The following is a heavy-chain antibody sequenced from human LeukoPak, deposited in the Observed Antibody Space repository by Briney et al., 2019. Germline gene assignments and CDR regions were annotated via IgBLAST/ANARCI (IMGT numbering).Heavy chain of an antibody. D-gene: IGHD3-9*01. J-gene: IGHJ6*02. CDR1: GGSFSGYY. V-gene: IGHV4-34*01. CDR2: INHSGST. CDR3: ARITIFPPVYYYYGMDV. Sequence: SETLSLTCAVYGGSFSGYYWSWIRQPPGKGLEWIGEINHSGSTNYNPSLMSRVTISVDTSKNQFSLRLSSVTAADTAVYYCARITIFPPVYYYYGMDVWGQGTTVTVSS.